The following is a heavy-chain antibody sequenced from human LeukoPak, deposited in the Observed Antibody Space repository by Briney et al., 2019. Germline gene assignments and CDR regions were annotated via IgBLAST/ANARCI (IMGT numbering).Heavy chain of an antibody. V-gene: IGHV1-69*13. Sequence: ASVKVSCKASGGTFSSYAISWVRQAPGQGLEWMGGIIPIFGTANYAQKFQGRVTITADESTSTAYMELSSLRSEDTAVCYCARDKVPIVAATYDAFDIWGQGTMVTVSS. CDR1: GGTFSSYA. J-gene: IGHJ3*02. CDR3: ARDKVPIVAATYDAFDI. D-gene: IGHD1-26*01. CDR2: IIPIFGTA.